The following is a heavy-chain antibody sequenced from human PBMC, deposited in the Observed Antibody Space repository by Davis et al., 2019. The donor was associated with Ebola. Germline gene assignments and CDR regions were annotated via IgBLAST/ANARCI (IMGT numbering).Heavy chain of an antibody. D-gene: IGHD6-19*01. CDR1: GGSISSGGYY. Sequence: MPGGSLRLSCTVSGGSISSGGYYWSWIRQHPGKGLEWIGYIYYSGSTNYNPSLKSRVTISVDTSKNQFSLKLSSVTAADTAVYYCARDSGWGIYNPFDYWGQGTLVTVSS. CDR3: ARDSGWGIYNPFDY. J-gene: IGHJ4*02. V-gene: IGHV4-61*08. CDR2: IYYSGST.